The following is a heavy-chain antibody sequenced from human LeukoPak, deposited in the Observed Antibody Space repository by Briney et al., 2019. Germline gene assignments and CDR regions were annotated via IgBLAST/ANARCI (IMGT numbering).Heavy chain of an antibody. CDR2: ISGSGGST. CDR1: GFTFSSYA. V-gene: IGHV3-23*01. Sequence: GGSLRLSCAVSGFTFSSYAMSWVRQAPGAGLEWVSSISGSGGSTYYADSVKGRFTISRDNSKKTVYLEMNSLRAEDTAAYYCAKPYYYDSTGYFFDYWGQGTLVTVSS. J-gene: IGHJ4*02. D-gene: IGHD3-22*01. CDR3: AKPYYYDSTGYFFDY.